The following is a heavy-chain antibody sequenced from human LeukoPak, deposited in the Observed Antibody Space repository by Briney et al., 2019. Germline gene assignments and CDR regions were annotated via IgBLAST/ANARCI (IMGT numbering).Heavy chain of an antibody. Sequence: GGSLRLSCAASGFNIGSYWMNWVRQAPGRGLEWVANIKTDGSEKYYADSLKGRFTISRDNGKQSVYLDVNSLRAEDTAVYYCAIAYGVDVWGQGTAVTVSS. CDR1: GFNIGSYW. CDR2: IKTDGSEK. V-gene: IGHV3-7*01. J-gene: IGHJ6*02. CDR3: AIAYGVDV.